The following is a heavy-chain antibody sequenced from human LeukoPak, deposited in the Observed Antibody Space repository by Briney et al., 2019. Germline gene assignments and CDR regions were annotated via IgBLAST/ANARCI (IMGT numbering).Heavy chain of an antibody. D-gene: IGHD3-3*01. CDR3: AITYDFWSGYPYYYYGMDV. CDR1: GYSFTSYW. Sequence: GESLQISCKGSGYSFTSYWIGWVRQMPGKGLEWMGIIYPGDSDTRYSPSFQGQVTISADKSISTAYLQWSSLKASDTAMYYCAITYDFWSGYPYYYYGMDVWGQGTTVTVSS. CDR2: IYPGDSDT. V-gene: IGHV5-51*01. J-gene: IGHJ6*02.